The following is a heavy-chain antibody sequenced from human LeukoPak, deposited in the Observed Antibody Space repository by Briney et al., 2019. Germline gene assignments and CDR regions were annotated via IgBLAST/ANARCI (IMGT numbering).Heavy chain of an antibody. CDR3: ARAFQYCSGGSCPGPFDY. CDR2: INHSGST. D-gene: IGHD2-15*01. J-gene: IGHJ4*02. CDR1: GGSFSGYY. V-gene: IGHV4-34*01. Sequence: SETLSLTCGVYGGSFSGYYWNWIRQPPGKGLEWIGEINHSGSTNYNPSLKSRVTISVDTSKNQFSLKLSSVTAADTAVYYCARAFQYCSGGSCPGPFDYWGQGTLVTVSS.